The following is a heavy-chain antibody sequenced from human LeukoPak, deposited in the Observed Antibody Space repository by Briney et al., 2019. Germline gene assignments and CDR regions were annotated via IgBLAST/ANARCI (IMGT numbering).Heavy chain of an antibody. Sequence: SETLSLTCAVYGGSLSDYYWSWIRQPPGKGLEWIGEINHSGSTDCSPSLKSRVTISVDTSKNQFSLKLSSVTAADTAVYYCARGGGSSWYVDYWGQGTLVTVSS. CDR3: ARGGGSSWYVDY. V-gene: IGHV4-34*01. D-gene: IGHD6-13*01. CDR2: INHSGST. J-gene: IGHJ4*02. CDR1: GGSLSDYY.